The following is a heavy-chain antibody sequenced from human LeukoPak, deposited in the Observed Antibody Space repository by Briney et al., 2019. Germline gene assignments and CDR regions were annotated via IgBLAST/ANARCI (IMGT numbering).Heavy chain of an antibody. V-gene: IGHV1-46*01. Sequence: ASVKVSCKAFGYTFTGYWMHWVRQAPGQGPEWMGVISPSGGSTIYAQKFKGRVTLTRDMSTSTDYLELSSLRSEDTAVYYCASPDYYDSSGYSTYYYYYMDVWGKGTTVTVSS. CDR2: ISPSGGST. CDR3: ASPDYYDSSGYSTYYYYYMDV. J-gene: IGHJ6*03. D-gene: IGHD3-22*01. CDR1: GYTFTGYW.